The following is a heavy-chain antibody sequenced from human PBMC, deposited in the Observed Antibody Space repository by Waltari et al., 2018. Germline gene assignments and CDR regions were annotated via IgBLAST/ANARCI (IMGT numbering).Heavy chain of an antibody. CDR3: ARTYYDFWSGSGWFDP. CDR1: GGSISSGGYS. J-gene: IGHJ5*02. CDR2: IYHSGST. D-gene: IGHD3-3*01. V-gene: IGHV4-30-2*01. Sequence: QLQLQESGSGLVKPSQTLSLTCAVSGGSISSGGYSWSWIRQPPGKGLEWIGYIYHSGSTYYDPSLKSRVTISVDRSKNQFSLKLSSVTAADTAVYYCARTYYDFWSGSGWFDPWGQGTLVTVSS.